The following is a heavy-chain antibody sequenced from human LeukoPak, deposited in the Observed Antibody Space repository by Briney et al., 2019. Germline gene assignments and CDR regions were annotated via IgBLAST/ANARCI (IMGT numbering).Heavy chain of an antibody. D-gene: IGHD3-22*01. CDR1: GDFISSSSYY. CDR2: VYYTGRT. CDR3: ARRCYYDSTGYFE. J-gene: IGHJ1*01. Sequence: SETLSLTCTVSGDFISSSSYYWGWIRQPPGKGLEWIGDVYYTGRTYYNPSLKSRVFISIDTSNNYFSLNLNFVTAADTAVYYCARRCYYDSTGYFEWGRGSLVTVSS. V-gene: IGHV4-39*02.